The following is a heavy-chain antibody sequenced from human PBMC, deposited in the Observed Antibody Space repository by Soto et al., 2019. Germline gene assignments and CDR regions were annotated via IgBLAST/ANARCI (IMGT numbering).Heavy chain of an antibody. CDR2: IYWDDGE. CDR1: GFSLSASDVG. Sequence: QITLKESGPTLVKPTQTLTLTCSFSGFSLSASDVGVGWIRQPPGKALEWLALIYWDDGERYSPSLKSRLTITKDTSKNQVVLTMTNMDPVDTATYYCAHASGAGNSAYFDYWGQGILVTVSS. V-gene: IGHV2-5*02. CDR3: AHASGAGNSAYFDY. D-gene: IGHD6-13*01. J-gene: IGHJ4*02.